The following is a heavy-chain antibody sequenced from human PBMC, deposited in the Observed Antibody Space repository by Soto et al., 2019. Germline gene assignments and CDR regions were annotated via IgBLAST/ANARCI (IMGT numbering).Heavy chain of an antibody. J-gene: IGHJ6*02. CDR2: ISAYNGNT. CDR3: ARSGYYGSGSVHYYYGMDI. Sequence: QVQLVQSGAEVKKPGASVKVSCKTSGYTFTNYGISWVRQAPGQGLEWMGWISAYNGNTNYAQKLQGRVTMTTDTLTSTAYMELRSLRSDDTAVYYCARSGYYGSGSVHYYYGMDIWGQGTTVTVSS. D-gene: IGHD3-10*01. CDR1: GYTFTNYG. V-gene: IGHV1-18*01.